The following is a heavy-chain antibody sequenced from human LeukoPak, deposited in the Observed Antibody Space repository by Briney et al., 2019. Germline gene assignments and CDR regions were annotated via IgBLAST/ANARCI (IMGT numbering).Heavy chain of an antibody. Sequence: PGGSLRLSCAASGFTFSSNWMSWVPQAPGKGREGVANIKQDGSEKYYVDSVRGRFTISRDNAKNSLYLHMNSLRAEDTAVYYCATDPGTFLCYFDNWGQGTLVTVSS. CDR3: ATDPGTFLCYFDN. D-gene: IGHD2/OR15-2a*01. CDR1: GFTFSSNW. J-gene: IGHJ4*02. V-gene: IGHV3-7*05. CDR2: IKQDGSEK.